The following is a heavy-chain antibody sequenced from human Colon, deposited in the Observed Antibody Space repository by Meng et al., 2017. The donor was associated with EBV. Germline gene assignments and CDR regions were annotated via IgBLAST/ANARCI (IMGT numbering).Heavy chain of an antibody. J-gene: IGHJ5*02. V-gene: IGHV4-30-2*01. D-gene: IGHD2-21*02. Sequence: QLPLQESDPGLVQPSPSLSLTCAVSGDSISSGDYSWSWIRQPPGQGLEWIGYIYHGGTTYNTSLKSRVTISVDNSKNQFSLRLTSVTAADTAVYYCARGPYCGGDCYWFDPWGQGTLVTVSS. CDR2: IYHGGTT. CDR3: ARGPYCGGDCYWFDP. CDR1: GDSISSGDYS.